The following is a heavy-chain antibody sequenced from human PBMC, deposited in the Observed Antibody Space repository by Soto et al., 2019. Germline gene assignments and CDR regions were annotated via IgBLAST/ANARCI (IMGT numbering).Heavy chain of an antibody. J-gene: IGHJ6*02. CDR2: IYHSGSN. CDR1: GGSISSGGYS. D-gene: IGHD2-15*01. V-gene: IGHV4-30-2*01. CDR3: AREDISTYGMDV. Sequence: QLQLQESGSGLVKPSQTLSLTCAVSGGSISSGGYSWSWIRQPPGKGLEWIGYIYHSGSNYYNPSLKSRVTISVDRSKNQFSLKLSSVTAADRAVYYCAREDISTYGMDVWGQGTTVTVSS.